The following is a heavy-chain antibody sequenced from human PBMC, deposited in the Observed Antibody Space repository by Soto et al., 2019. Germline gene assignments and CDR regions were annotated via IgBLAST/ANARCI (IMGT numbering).Heavy chain of an antibody. Sequence: GGSLRLSCAASGFTFSSYAMSWVRQAPGKGLEWVSAISGSGGTTYYADSVKGRFTISRDNSKSTLYLQMDSLRAEDTAIYYCAKDALYYRNWFDPWGQGTLVNVAS. CDR2: ISGSGGTT. J-gene: IGHJ5*02. CDR1: GFTFSSYA. CDR3: AKDALYYRNWFDP. V-gene: IGHV3-23*01. D-gene: IGHD2-8*01.